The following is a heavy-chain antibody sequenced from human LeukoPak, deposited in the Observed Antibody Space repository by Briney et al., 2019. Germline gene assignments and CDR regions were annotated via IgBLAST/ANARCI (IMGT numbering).Heavy chain of an antibody. D-gene: IGHD6-19*01. Sequence: GGSLRLSCAASGFTFSDYYMSRIRQAPGKGLEWVSYISSSGSTIYYADSVKGRFTISRDNAKNSLYLQMNSLRAEDTAVYYCARDNSSGWYNVGTFDIWGQGTMVTVSS. J-gene: IGHJ3*02. CDR3: ARDNSSGWYNVGTFDI. V-gene: IGHV3-11*04. CDR2: ISSSGSTI. CDR1: GFTFSDYY.